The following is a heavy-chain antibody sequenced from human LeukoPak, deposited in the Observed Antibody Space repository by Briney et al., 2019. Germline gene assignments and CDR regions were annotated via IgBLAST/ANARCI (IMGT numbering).Heavy chain of an antibody. Sequence: GGSLRLSCAASGFSFSYYWMTWVRQAPGKGLEWVANIKEDGTEKYSVDSVKGRFTISRDNAENSLYLQMNSLRAEDTAVYYCAGVIAVARHDAFDIWGQGTMVTVSS. V-gene: IGHV3-7*04. CDR3: AGVIAVARHDAFDI. D-gene: IGHD6-19*01. CDR2: IKEDGTEK. CDR1: GFSFSYYW. J-gene: IGHJ3*02.